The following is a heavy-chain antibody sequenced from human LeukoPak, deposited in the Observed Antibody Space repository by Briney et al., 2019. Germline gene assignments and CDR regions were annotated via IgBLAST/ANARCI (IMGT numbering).Heavy chain of an antibody. CDR2: INHSGST. D-gene: IGHD3-3*01. CDR3: ARDYTPGWGTYFDY. V-gene: IGHV4-34*01. CDR1: GGSFSGYY. J-gene: IGHJ4*02. Sequence: SETLSLTCAVYGGSFSGYYWSWIRQPPGKGLEWIGEINHSGSTNYNPSLKSRVTISVDTSKNQFSLKLSSVTAADTAVYYCARDYTPGWGTYFDYWGQGILVTVSS.